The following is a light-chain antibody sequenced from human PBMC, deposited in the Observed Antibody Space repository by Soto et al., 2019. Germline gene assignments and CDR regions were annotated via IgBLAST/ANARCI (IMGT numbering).Light chain of an antibody. J-gene: IGKJ4*01. CDR2: KAS. CDR1: QSISSW. V-gene: IGKV1-5*03. Sequence: DIQMTQSPSTLSASVGDRVTITCRASQSISSWLAWYQPKPGKAPNLLIYKASSLESGIPSRFRGSGSGTEFTLTISSLQPDDFATYYCQQYNSYPLTFGGGTKVEIK. CDR3: QQYNSYPLT.